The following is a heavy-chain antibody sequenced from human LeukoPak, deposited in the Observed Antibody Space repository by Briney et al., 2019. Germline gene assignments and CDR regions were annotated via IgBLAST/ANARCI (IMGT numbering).Heavy chain of an antibody. CDR2: ISSSGSHM. D-gene: IGHD3-16*02. J-gene: IGHJ4*02. V-gene: IGHV3-21*01. CDR1: GFTLSSYS. Sequence: KPGGSLRLSCAASGFTLSSYSMNWVRQAPGKGLEWVSSISSSGSHMYYADSVKGRFTISRDNAKNSLYLQMNSLRAEDTAVYYCARLTFGGVIGFDYWGQGTLVTVSS. CDR3: ARLTFGGVIGFDY.